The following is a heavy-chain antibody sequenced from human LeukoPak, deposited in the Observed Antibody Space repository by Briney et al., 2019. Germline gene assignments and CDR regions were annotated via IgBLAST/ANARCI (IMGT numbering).Heavy chain of an antibody. J-gene: IGHJ3*02. CDR2: INPNSGGT. CDR1: GYTFTGYY. V-gene: IGHV1-2*04. D-gene: IGHD5-18*01. Sequence: GASVNVSCKASGYTFTGYYMHWVRQAPGQGLEWMGWINPNSGGTNYAQKFQGWVTMTRDTSISTAYMELSRLRSDDTAVYYCARDSNFGYSYGLDASDIWGQGTMVTVSS. CDR3: ARDSNFGYSYGLDASDI.